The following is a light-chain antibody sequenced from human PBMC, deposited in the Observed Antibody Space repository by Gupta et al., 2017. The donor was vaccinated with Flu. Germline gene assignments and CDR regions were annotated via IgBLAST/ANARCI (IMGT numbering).Light chain of an antibody. V-gene: IGLV3-25*03. Sequence: SYKLTQPPSVSVSPGPTARITCSGETPPKQYSHWYQQKPGQAPVMFIYKDTQRPSGIPERFSGSTSGTTVNLTISGVQAEDEADYYCKSASSSSIQRVFGGGTQLTVL. J-gene: IGLJ3*02. CDR2: KDT. CDR3: KSASSSSIQRV. CDR1: TPPKQY.